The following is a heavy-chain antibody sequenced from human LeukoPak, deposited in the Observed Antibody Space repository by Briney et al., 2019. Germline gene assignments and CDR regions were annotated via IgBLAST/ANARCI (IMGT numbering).Heavy chain of an antibody. CDR1: GFTFSGSA. J-gene: IGHJ6*03. Sequence: GGSLRLSCAASGFTFSGSAMHWVRQASGKGLEWVGRIRSKANSYATAYAASVKGRFTISRDDSKNTAYLQMNSLKTEDTAVYYCTSTVTATYYYYYYYMDVWGKGTTVTVSS. D-gene: IGHD4-17*01. CDR3: TSTVTATYYYYYYYMDV. CDR2: IRSKANSYAT. V-gene: IGHV3-73*01.